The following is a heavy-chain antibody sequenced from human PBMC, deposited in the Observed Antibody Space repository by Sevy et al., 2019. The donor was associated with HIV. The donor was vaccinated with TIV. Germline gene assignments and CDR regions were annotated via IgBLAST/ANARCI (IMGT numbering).Heavy chain of an antibody. Sequence: SETLSLTCTVSGGSVSSGSYYWSWIRQPPGKGLEWIGYIYYSGSTNYNPSLKGRVTISVDTSKNQFSLKLSSVTAADTAVYYCASVDTAMATTDYWGQGTLVTVSS. D-gene: IGHD5-18*01. V-gene: IGHV4-61*01. J-gene: IGHJ4*02. CDR3: ASVDTAMATTDY. CDR1: GGSVSSGSYY. CDR2: IYYSGST.